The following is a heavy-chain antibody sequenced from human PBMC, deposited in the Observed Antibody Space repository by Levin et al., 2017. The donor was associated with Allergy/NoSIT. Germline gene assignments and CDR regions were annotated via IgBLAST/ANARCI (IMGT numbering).Heavy chain of an antibody. Sequence: LSLTCAASVFPFLNALMSCVLQSPGKGLEWVGRIKSKTDGGTTDYAAPVKGRFTISRDDSKNTLYLQMNSLKTEDTAVYYCTTDRMVQGGDAFDIWGQGTMVTVSS. CDR2: IKSKTDGGTT. V-gene: IGHV3-15*01. CDR1: VFPFLNAL. J-gene: IGHJ3*02. D-gene: IGHD3-10*01. CDR3: TTDRMVQGGDAFDI.